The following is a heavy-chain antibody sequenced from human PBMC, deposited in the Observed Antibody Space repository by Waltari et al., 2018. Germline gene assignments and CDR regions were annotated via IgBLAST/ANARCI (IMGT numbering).Heavy chain of an antibody. J-gene: IGHJ3*01. V-gene: IGHV1-8*02. CDR1: GYTFINYD. D-gene: IGHD3-22*01. CDR2: RIPKLAMR. Sequence: QVQLVQSGAEVKKPGASVRVSCKASGYTFINYDINWVRQAPGQGLEWMGWRIPKLAMRGYAQKFQGRVSMTSDASSRTAYMELSGLTPDDTAVYYCARDYDTSTLYVENAFDVWGQGTVVTVSS. CDR3: ARDYDTSTLYVENAFDV.